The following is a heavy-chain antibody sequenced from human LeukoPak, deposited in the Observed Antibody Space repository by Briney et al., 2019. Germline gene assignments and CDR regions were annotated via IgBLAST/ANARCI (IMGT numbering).Heavy chain of an antibody. Sequence: SETLSLTCAVYGGSFSGYYWSWIRQPPGKGLEWIGEINHSGSTNYNPSLKSRVTISVDTSKNQFSLKLSSVTAADTAVYYCARRYCSSTSCPTSFDYWGQGTLVTLSS. J-gene: IGHJ4*02. D-gene: IGHD2-2*01. V-gene: IGHV4-34*01. CDR1: GGSFSGYY. CDR3: ARRYCSSTSCPTSFDY. CDR2: INHSGST.